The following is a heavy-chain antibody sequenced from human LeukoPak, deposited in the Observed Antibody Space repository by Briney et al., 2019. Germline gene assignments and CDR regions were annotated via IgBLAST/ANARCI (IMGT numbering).Heavy chain of an antibody. J-gene: IGHJ6*02. CDR1: GFTFSNYA. CDR3: ARDQFEYSSSSSSFGMDV. Sequence: GRSLRLSCAASGFTFSNYAMHWVRQAPDKGLEWVAVIWYDGSNKHYADSVKGRFTISRDNSKNTLYLQMNNLRAEDTAVYYCARDQFEYSSSSSSFGMDVWGQGTTVTVSS. V-gene: IGHV3-33*08. CDR2: IWYDGSNK. D-gene: IGHD6-6*01.